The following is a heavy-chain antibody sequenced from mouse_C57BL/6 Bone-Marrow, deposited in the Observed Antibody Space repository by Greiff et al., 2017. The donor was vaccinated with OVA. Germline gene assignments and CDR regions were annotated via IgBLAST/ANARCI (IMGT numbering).Heavy chain of an antibody. CDR1: GYTFTSYW. CDR2: IHPNSGST. J-gene: IGHJ4*01. D-gene: IGHD3-3*01. CDR3: ARLGTYYYAMDY. Sequence: VQLQQPGAELVKPGASVKLSCKASGYTFTSYWMHWVKQRPGQGLEWIGMIHPNSGSTNYNEKFKSKATLTVDKSSSTAYMQLSSRTSEDSAVYYCARLGTYYYAMDYWGQGTSVTVSS. V-gene: IGHV1-64*01.